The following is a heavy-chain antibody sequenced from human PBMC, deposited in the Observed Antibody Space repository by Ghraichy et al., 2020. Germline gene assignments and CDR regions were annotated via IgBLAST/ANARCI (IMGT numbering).Heavy chain of an antibody. CDR3: ARDVGLKVGATIIGRNFDY. J-gene: IGHJ4*02. CDR2: INHSGST. CDR1: GGSFSGYY. Sequence: ESLNISCAVYGGSFSGYYWSWIRQPPGKGLEWIGEINHSGSTNYNPSLKSRVTISVDTSKNQFSLKLSSVTAADTAVYYCARDVGLKVGATIIGRNFDYWGQGTLVTVSS. D-gene: IGHD1-26*01. V-gene: IGHV4-34*01.